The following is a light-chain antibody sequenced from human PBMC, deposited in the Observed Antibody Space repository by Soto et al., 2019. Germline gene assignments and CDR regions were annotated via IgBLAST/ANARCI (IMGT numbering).Light chain of an antibody. CDR3: RQYAGSPRT. J-gene: IGKJ1*01. V-gene: IGKV3-20*01. CDR1: QSVSSSY. Sequence: EIVLTQSPGTLSLSPGERGTLSCRASQSVSSSYLAWYQQKPGQAPRLLIYGASSRATGIPDRFSGSGSGTDFTLTISRLEPEDFAVYYCRQYAGSPRTFGQGTKVEIK. CDR2: GAS.